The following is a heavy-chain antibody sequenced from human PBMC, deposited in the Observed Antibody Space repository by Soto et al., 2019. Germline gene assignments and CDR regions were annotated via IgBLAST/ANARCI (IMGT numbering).Heavy chain of an antibody. J-gene: IGHJ4*02. CDR3: ARGNVVPLDY. Sequence: QLQLQESGSGLVKPSQTLSLTCAVSGGSISSGGYSWSWIRQPPGKGLEWIGYIYHSGSTYYNPSLNNRVTTSVDRSQNQCSLKPRSVTAADTAVYYSARGNVVPLDYWGQGTLVTVSS. D-gene: IGHD2-21*01. V-gene: IGHV4-30-2*01. CDR1: GGSISSGGYS. CDR2: IYHSGST.